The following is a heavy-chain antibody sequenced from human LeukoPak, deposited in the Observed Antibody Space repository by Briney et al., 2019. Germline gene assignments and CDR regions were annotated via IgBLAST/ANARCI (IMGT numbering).Heavy chain of an antibody. J-gene: IGHJ4*02. CDR1: GVSFSGYY. Sequence: SETLSLTCAVYGVSFSGYYWSWIRQPPGKGLEWIGEINHSGSTNYNPSLKSRVTISVDTSKNQFSLKLSSVTAADTAVYYCARGLLKSYCYGSGSFDYWGQGTLVTVSS. D-gene: IGHD3-10*01. CDR3: ARGLLKSYCYGSGSFDY. V-gene: IGHV4-34*01. CDR2: INHSGST.